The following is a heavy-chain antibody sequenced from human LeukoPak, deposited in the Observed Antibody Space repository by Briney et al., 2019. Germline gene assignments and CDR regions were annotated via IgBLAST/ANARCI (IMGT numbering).Heavy chain of an antibody. CDR3: ASRIAAAVGDWFDP. V-gene: IGHV4-39*01. J-gene: IGHJ5*02. CDR1: GGSLSSSNYY. D-gene: IGHD6-13*01. Sequence: SYTLSVPCTVSGGSLSSSNYYWGWVRHPPGKALEWIGNIFYSGSTHYSPSLKSRVTISLDTSRNQFSLKLNSVTAADTAVYYCASRIAAAVGDWFDPWGQGTLVTVSS. CDR2: IFYSGST.